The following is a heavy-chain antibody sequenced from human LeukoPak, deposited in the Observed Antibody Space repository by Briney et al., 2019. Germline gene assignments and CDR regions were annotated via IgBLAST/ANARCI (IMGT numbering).Heavy chain of an antibody. CDR2: INHSGST. V-gene: IGHV4-34*01. CDR1: GGSFSGYY. J-gene: IGHJ4*02. Sequence: PSETLSLTCAVYGGSFSGYYWSWIRQPPGKGLEWIGEINHSGSTNYNPSLKSRVTISVDTSKNQFSLKLSSVTAADTAVYYCASGTSRVTKDYWGQGTLVTVSS. D-gene: IGHD4-17*01. CDR3: ASGTSRVTKDY.